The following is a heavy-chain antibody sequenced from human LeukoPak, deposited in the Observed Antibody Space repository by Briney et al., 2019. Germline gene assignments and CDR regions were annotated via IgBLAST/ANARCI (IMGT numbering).Heavy chain of an antibody. Sequence: SETLSLTCTVSGGSISSGGYYWGWIRQPPGKGLEWIGSIYYSGSTYYNPSLKSRVTLSVDTSKNQFSLKLRSVTAADTAVYYCARQERGYDGSGHRAFDIWGQGTMVTISS. CDR1: GGSISSGGYY. V-gene: IGHV4-39*01. D-gene: IGHD3-22*01. CDR2: IYYSGST. CDR3: ARQERGYDGSGHRAFDI. J-gene: IGHJ3*02.